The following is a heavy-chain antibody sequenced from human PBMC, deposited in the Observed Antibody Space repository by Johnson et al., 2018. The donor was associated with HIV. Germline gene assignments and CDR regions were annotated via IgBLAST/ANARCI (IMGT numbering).Heavy chain of an antibody. CDR2: INWTGGST. CDR1: GFTVSSNY. V-gene: IGHV3-53*01. J-gene: IGHJ3*02. Sequence: VQLVESGGGLIQPGGSLRLSCAASGFTVSSNYMSWVRQAPGKGLEWVSGINWTGGSTGYADSVKGLFTISRDNAKNSLYLQMNSLRAEDTAVYYCAKDRAWRVGLASAFDIWGQRTMVTVSS. CDR3: AKDRAWRVGLASAFDI. D-gene: IGHD2-21*01.